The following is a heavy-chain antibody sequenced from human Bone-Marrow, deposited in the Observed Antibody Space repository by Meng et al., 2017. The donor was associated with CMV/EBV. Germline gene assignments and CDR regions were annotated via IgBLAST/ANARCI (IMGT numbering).Heavy chain of an antibody. CDR3: ARDRYYDILTGYYTYYGMDV. V-gene: IGHV1-2*02. CDR1: GYTFTGYY. CDR2: INPNSGGT. D-gene: IGHD3-9*01. Sequence: ASVKVSCKASGYTFTGYYMHWVRQAPGQGLEWMGWINPNSGGTNYAQKFQGRVTMTRDTSISTAYMELSSLRSEDTAVYYCARDRYYDILTGYYTYYGMDVWGQGTTVTVSS. J-gene: IGHJ6*02.